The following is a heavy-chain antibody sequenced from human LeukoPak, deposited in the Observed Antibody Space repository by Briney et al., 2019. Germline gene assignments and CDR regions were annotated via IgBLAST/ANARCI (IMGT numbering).Heavy chain of an antibody. Sequence: ASVKVSCKASGYTFTDYFMNWMRQAPGQRLEWMGWINAGNGNTKYSQKLQGRVTITRDTSSSTAYMQLSSLRSEDTAVYYCARVFISTVNYHAFDIWGQGTVVTVSS. CDR2: INAGNGNT. D-gene: IGHD1-7*01. CDR1: GYTFTDYF. J-gene: IGHJ3*02. CDR3: ARVFISTVNYHAFDI. V-gene: IGHV1/OR15-3*01.